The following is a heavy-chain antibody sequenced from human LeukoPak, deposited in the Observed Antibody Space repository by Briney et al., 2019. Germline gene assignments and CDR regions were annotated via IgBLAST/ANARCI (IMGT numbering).Heavy chain of an antibody. CDR3: ARDITEYSFFDY. Sequence: GGSLRLSCAASGFTFSRYSMNWVRQAPGKGLEWVSSISSSSSYIYYADSVKGRFTISRDNAKNSLYLQMNSLRAEDTAVYYCARDITEYSFFDYWGQGTLVTVSS. CDR2: ISSSSSYI. V-gene: IGHV3-21*01. J-gene: IGHJ4*02. D-gene: IGHD6-6*01. CDR1: GFTFSRYS.